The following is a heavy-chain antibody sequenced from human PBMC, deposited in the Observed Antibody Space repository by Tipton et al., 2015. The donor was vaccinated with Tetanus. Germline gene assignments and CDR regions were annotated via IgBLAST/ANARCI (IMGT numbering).Heavy chain of an antibody. D-gene: IGHD6-25*01. CDR2: ISSTSSYI. V-gene: IGHV3-21*01. CDR3: ASGSALDY. Sequence: GSLRLSCEVSGFIFSSYTMNWVRQAPGKGLEWVASISSTSSYIYYADSLKGRFTISRDNAKNSLYLQMNGLRAEDTAVYYCASGSALDYWGQGTLVTVSS. CDR1: GFIFSSYT. J-gene: IGHJ4*02.